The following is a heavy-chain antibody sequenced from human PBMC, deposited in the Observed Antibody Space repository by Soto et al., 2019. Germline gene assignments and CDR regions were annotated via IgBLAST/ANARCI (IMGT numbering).Heavy chain of an antibody. V-gene: IGHV1-18*01. CDR1: GYTFTSYG. J-gene: IGHJ6*02. Sequence: QVQLVQSGAEVKKPGASVKVSCKASGYTFTSYGTNWVRQAPGQGLEWLGWISPYDGYTNYAQILQGRVYMTTDTSTKTAYMELRSLRSADTAMYYCARGGYYDSSGSRNYHYYGMNVWGQGTTVTVSS. CDR3: ARGGYYDSSGSRNYHYYGMNV. D-gene: IGHD3-22*01. CDR2: ISPYDGYT.